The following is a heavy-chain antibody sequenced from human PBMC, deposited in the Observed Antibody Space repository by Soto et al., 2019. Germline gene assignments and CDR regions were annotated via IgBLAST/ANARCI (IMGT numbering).Heavy chain of an antibody. CDR1: GFTFSSYA. V-gene: IGHV3-30-3*01. Sequence: PVGSLRLSCAASGFTFSSYAMHWVRQAPGKGLEWVAVISYDGSNKYYADSVKGRFTISRDNSKNTLYLQMNSLRAEDTAVYYCARDWTGIAAAGTRSLTPYYYYYGMDVWGQGTTVTVSS. CDR3: ARDWTGIAAAGTRSLTPYYYYYGMDV. CDR2: ISYDGSNK. J-gene: IGHJ6*02. D-gene: IGHD6-13*01.